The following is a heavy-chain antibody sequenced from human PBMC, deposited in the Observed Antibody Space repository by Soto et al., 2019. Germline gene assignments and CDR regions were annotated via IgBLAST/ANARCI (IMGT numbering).Heavy chain of an antibody. CDR1: GYIFTTYS. D-gene: IGHD6-25*01. J-gene: IGHJ4*02. CDR3: ARVRSSGREFDY. Sequence: QVQLVQSGAEMKRPGASVILSCKASGYIFTTYSIHWVRQTAGQGLEWMAKVDPRDGSTGYAQKFRGRVSMAWDTSTGTVSMEVSSLTSADTATHYCARVRSSGREFDYWGQGTQVTVSS. CDR2: VDPRDGST. V-gene: IGHV1-46*01.